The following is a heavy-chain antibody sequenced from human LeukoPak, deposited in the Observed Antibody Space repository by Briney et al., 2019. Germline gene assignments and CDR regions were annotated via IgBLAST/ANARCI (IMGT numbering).Heavy chain of an antibody. V-gene: IGHV4-30-2*02. Sequence: PSETLSLTCSVAGESISRGSYSWSWIRQPPGKGLEWIGYIYYTGGTYYNPSLKSRVTISADRSKNQFSLKLSSVTAADTAVYYCAAVDTAMLSFDYWGQGTLVTVSS. J-gene: IGHJ4*02. CDR3: AAVDTAMLSFDY. CDR1: GESISRGSYS. D-gene: IGHD5-18*01. CDR2: IYYTGGT.